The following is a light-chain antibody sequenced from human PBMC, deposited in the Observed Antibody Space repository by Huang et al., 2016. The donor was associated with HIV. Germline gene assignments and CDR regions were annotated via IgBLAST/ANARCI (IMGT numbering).Light chain of an antibody. CDR3: QQFDNYPYT. J-gene: IGKJ2*01. Sequence: DIQMTQSPSTLSAFVGDRVTITCRARLPISTWLAWYQQKPGKAPKLLIYDASSLESGVPSRFSGSHSGTEFTLTISSLQPDDFATYYCQQFDNYPYTFGQGTKLEIK. CDR1: LPISTW. CDR2: DAS. V-gene: IGKV1-5*01.